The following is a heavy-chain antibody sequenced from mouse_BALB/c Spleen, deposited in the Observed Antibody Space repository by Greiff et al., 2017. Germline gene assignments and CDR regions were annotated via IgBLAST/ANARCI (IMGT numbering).Heavy chain of an antibody. D-gene: IGHD1-1*01. V-gene: IGHV1-4*01. CDR1: GYTFTSYT. CDR2: INPSSGYT. Sequence: VQLQQSGAELARPGASVKMSCKASGYTFTSYTMHWVKQRPGQGLEWIGYINPSSGYTNYNQKFKDKATLTADKSSSTAYMQLSSLTSEDSAVYYCARKDGSDYAMDYWGQGTSVTVSS. CDR3: ARKDGSDYAMDY. J-gene: IGHJ4*01.